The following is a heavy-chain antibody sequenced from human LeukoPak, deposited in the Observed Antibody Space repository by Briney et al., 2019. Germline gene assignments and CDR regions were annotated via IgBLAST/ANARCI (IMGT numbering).Heavy chain of an antibody. J-gene: IGHJ4*02. CDR2: IYYSGST. CDR1: GGSISSSSYY. V-gene: IGHV4-39*01. D-gene: IGHD3-22*01. Sequence: KASETLSLTCTVSGGSISSSSYYWGWIRQPPGKGLEWIGSIYYSGSTYYNPSLKSRVTISVDTSKNQFSLKLSSVTAADTAVYYCARQDYYDSSGYYYLSSDLYYFDYWGQGTLVTVSS. CDR3: ARQDYYDSSGYYYLSSDLYYFDY.